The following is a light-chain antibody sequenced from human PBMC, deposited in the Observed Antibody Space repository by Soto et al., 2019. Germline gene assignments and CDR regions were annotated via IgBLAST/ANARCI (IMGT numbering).Light chain of an antibody. Sequence: QSALTQPASVSGSPGQSITISCTGTSSDVGGYNYVSWYQQHPGKAPQVLIYEVTNRPSGVSNRFSGSKSGNTASLTISGLQADDEADYYCSSYTSRYTGVFGGGTKLTVL. CDR2: EVT. CDR1: SSDVGGYNY. CDR3: SSYTSRYTGV. V-gene: IGLV2-14*01. J-gene: IGLJ2*01.